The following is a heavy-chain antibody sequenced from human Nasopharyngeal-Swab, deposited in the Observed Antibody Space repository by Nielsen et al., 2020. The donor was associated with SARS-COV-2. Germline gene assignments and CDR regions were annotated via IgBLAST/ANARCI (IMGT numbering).Heavy chain of an antibody. J-gene: IGHJ4*02. CDR3: AREGHTGSVVDY. V-gene: IGHV4-61*01. CDR2: IYYSGST. D-gene: IGHD2-15*01. Sequence: GSLRLSCTDSGGSICSSSYYWSWIRQPPGKGLEWIGYIYYSGSTNYNPSLKSRVTISVDTSKNQFSLKLSSVTAADTAVYYCAREGHTGSVVDYWGQGTLVTVSS. CDR1: GGSICSSSYY.